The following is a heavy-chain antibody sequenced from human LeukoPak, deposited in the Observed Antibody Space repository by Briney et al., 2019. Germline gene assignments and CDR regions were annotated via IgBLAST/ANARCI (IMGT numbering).Heavy chain of an antibody. CDR1: GFTFSNYV. V-gene: IGHV3-23*01. CDR2: ISGSGRST. D-gene: IGHD3-3*01. J-gene: IGHJ4*02. CDR3: ASAYDFWSGYYLDY. Sequence: GGSLRLSCAASGFTFSNYVMSWVRQAPGKGLEWVSGISGSGRSTYYADSVKGRFTISRDNSKNTLYLQMNSLRAEDTAVYYCASAYDFWSGYYLDYWGQGTLVTVSS.